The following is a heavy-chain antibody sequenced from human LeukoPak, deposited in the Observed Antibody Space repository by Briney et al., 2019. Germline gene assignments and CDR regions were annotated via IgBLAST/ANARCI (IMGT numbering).Heavy chain of an antibody. CDR1: GGSISSYY. CDR2: IHYSGST. Sequence: SETLSLTCTVSGGSISSYYWSWIRQPLGKGLEWIGYIHYSGSTKYKSSLKSRVTISVDTSKNQFSLKLNSVTAADTAVYYCARGKEVITMLRGLKPGYYFDYWGQGTLVTVSS. D-gene: IGHD3-10*01. V-gene: IGHV4-59*01. J-gene: IGHJ4*02. CDR3: ARGKEVITMLRGLKPGYYFDY.